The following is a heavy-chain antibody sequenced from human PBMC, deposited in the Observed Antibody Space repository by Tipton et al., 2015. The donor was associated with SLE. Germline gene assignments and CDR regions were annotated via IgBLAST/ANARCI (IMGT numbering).Heavy chain of an antibody. Sequence: SLRLSCAASGFTFSSYAMSWARQAPGKGLEWVSAISGSGGSTYYADSVKGRFTISRDNSKNTLYLQMNSLRAEDTAVYYCAKEFRGIAVPLGYFDLWGRGTLVTVSS. D-gene: IGHD6-19*01. CDR1: GFTFSSYA. CDR2: ISGSGGST. J-gene: IGHJ2*01. CDR3: AKEFRGIAVPLGYFDL. V-gene: IGHV3-23*01.